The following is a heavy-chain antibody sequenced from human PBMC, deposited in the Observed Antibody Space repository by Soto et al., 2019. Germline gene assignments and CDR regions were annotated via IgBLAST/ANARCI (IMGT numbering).Heavy chain of an antibody. CDR3: ARTRSGDYYYDY. D-gene: IGHD2-21*02. Sequence: SETLSLTCTVSGASIISYFWSWIRQTPGKGLELIGYIYYNENTNYNPSLKSRVTISLDTSKNQFSLKLTSVTSADTAVYYCARTRSGDYYYDYWGLGTLVTVSS. J-gene: IGHJ4*02. V-gene: IGHV4-59*01. CDR1: GASIISYF. CDR2: IYYNENT.